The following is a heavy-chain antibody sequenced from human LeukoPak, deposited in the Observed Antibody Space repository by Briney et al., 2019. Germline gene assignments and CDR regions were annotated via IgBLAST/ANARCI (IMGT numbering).Heavy chain of an antibody. CDR2: ISYDGSNK. J-gene: IGHJ4*02. D-gene: IGHD3-9*01. Sequence: PGRSLRLSCAASGFTFSSYGMHWVRQAPGKGLEWVAVISYDGSNKYYADSVKGRFTISRDNSKNMLYLQMNSLRAEDTAVYYCARRYYDILTGYEAGLYFDYWGQGTLVTVSS. CDR1: GFTFSSYG. V-gene: IGHV3-30*03. CDR3: ARRYYDILTGYEAGLYFDY.